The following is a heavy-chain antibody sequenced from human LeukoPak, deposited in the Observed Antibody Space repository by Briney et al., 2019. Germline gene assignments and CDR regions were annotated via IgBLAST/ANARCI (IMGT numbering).Heavy chain of an antibody. CDR1: GFTVSSNY. CDR2: ISSSSSST. CDR3: ARGTGEVGTITDAFDI. Sequence: GGSLRLSCAASGFTVSSNYMSWMRQAPGRGLECISYISSSSSSTKYADSVKGRFTISRDNAKNSLYLQMNSLRAEDTAVYYCARGTGEVGTITDAFDIWGQGTMVTVSS. D-gene: IGHD1-14*01. V-gene: IGHV3-11*06. J-gene: IGHJ3*02.